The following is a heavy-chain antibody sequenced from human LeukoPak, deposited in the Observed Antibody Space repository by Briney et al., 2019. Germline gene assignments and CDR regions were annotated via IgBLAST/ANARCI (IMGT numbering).Heavy chain of an antibody. V-gene: IGHV4-39*01. J-gene: IGHJ6*02. CDR1: GGSISSSSYY. Sequence: SETLSLTCTVSGGSISSSSYYWGWIRQPPGKGLEWIGSIYYSGGTYYNPSLKSRVTISVDTSKNQFSLKLSSVTAADTAVYYCARSPGDGGTFYYGMDVWGQGTTVTVSS. CDR2: IYYSGGT. CDR3: ARSPGDGGTFYYGMDV. D-gene: IGHD2-21*01.